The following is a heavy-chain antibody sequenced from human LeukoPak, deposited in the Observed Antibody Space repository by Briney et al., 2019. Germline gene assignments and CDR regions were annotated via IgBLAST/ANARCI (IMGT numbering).Heavy chain of an antibody. CDR1: GFTFSSYG. CDR3: AKTLRVGYYYYYMDV. D-gene: IGHD1-26*01. V-gene: IGHV3-30*18. CDR2: ISYDGSNK. Sequence: GGSLRLSYAASGFTFSSYGMHWVRQAPGKGLEWVAVISYDGSNKYYADSVKGRFTISRDNSKNTLYLQMNSLRAEDTAVYYCAKTLRVGYYYYYMDVWGKGTTVTVSS. J-gene: IGHJ6*03.